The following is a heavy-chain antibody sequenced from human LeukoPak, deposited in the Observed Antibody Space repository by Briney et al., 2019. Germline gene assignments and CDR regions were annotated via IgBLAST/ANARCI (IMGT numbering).Heavy chain of an antibody. CDR3: ARRRDTSGYYFDY. V-gene: IGHV5-51*01. CDR2: IYPGDSDT. CDR1: GYSFTSYW. Sequence: GESLKISCKGSGYSFTSYWIGWVRQMPGKGLEWVGVIYPGDSDTRYSPSFQDQVTISADKSISTAYLQWSSLKDSDTAMYYCARRRDTSGYYFDYWGQGTLVTVSS. J-gene: IGHJ4*02. D-gene: IGHD3-22*01.